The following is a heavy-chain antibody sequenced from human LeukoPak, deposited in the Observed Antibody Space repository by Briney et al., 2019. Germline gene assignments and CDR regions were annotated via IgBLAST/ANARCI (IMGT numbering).Heavy chain of an antibody. CDR3: ARGLRWLYPDAFDN. V-gene: IGHV1-2*02. Sequence: ASVKVSCKASVDTFTGYYMHWVRQAPGQGLEWMGWINPNIGGTNYAQKFQGRVTMTRDTSISTAYMELSRLRSDDTAVYYCARGLRWLYPDAFDNWGQGTMVTVSS. J-gene: IGHJ3*02. D-gene: IGHD3-16*01. CDR2: INPNIGGT. CDR1: VDTFTGYY.